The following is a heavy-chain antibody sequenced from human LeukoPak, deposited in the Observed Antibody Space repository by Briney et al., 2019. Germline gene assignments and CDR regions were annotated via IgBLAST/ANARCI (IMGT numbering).Heavy chain of an antibody. CDR1: GYTFTGYY. Sequence: ASVKVSCKASGYTFTGYYMHWVRQAPGQGLEWMGWINPNSGGTNYAQKFQGRVTMTRDTSISTAYMELSRLRSDDTAVYYCARVDSAAIRYGMDVWGQGTTVTVSS. D-gene: IGHD2-2*01. V-gene: IGHV1-2*02. CDR3: ARVDSAAIRYGMDV. CDR2: INPNSGGT. J-gene: IGHJ6*02.